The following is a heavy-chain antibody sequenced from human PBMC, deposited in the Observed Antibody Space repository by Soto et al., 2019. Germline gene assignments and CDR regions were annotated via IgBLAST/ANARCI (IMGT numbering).Heavy chain of an antibody. CDR2: IYYSGST. CDR3: ARHGDTYQLLSYYFDY. Sequence: SETLSLTCTVSGGSISSYYWSWIRQPPGKGLEWIGYIYYSGSTNYNPSLKSRVTISVDTSKNQFSLKLSSVTAADTAVYYCARHGDTYQLLSYYFDYWGQETLVTVSS. J-gene: IGHJ4*02. CDR1: GGSISSYY. D-gene: IGHD2-2*01. V-gene: IGHV4-59*08.